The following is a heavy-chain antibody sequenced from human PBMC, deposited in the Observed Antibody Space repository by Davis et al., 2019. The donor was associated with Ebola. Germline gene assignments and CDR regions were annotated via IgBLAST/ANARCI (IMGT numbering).Heavy chain of an antibody. Sequence: ASVKVSCKASVYTFTSYAMHWVRQAPGQRLEWIGWINAANGNTKYSQKFQGRVTITRDTSASTAYMELRSLRSEDTAVYYCARFRWSGYSFDYWGQGTLVTVSS. CDR2: INAANGNT. CDR1: VYTFTSYA. D-gene: IGHD3-3*01. CDR3: ARFRWSGYSFDY. J-gene: IGHJ4*02. V-gene: IGHV1-3*01.